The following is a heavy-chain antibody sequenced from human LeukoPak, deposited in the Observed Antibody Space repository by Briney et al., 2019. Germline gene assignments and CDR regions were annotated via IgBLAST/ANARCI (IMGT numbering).Heavy chain of an antibody. D-gene: IGHD3-22*01. CDR2: ISYDGRNK. V-gene: IGHV3-30*04. J-gene: IGHJ4*02. CDR3: AKDLPYYDSSGYYSHYFDY. Sequence: GGSLRLSCAASGFTFSSYAIHWVRQAPGKGLEWVAVISYDGRNKNYADSVKGRFTISRDNSKNTLYLQMNSLRAEDTAVYYCAKDLPYYDSSGYYSHYFDYWGQGTLVTVSS. CDR1: GFTFSSYA.